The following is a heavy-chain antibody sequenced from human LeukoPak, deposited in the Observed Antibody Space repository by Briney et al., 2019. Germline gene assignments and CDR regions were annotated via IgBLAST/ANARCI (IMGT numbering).Heavy chain of an antibody. CDR2: IYYSGST. D-gene: IGHD5-12*01. Sequence: SETLSLTCAVYGGSFSGYSWRWIRQPPGKGLEWIGYIYYSGSTNYNPSLKSRVTISVDTSKNQFSLKLSSVTAADTAVYYCARGGYSGYDFFDYWGQGTLVTVSS. CDR1: GGSFSGYS. J-gene: IGHJ4*02. V-gene: IGHV4-59*01. CDR3: ARGGYSGYDFFDY.